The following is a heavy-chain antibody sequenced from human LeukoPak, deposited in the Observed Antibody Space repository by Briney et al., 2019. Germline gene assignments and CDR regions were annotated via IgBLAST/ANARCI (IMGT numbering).Heavy chain of an antibody. CDR3: ARCRCDIAGYEGMRVYNFVS. Sequence: GGSLRLSCAASGRTFSSYAMSWVRQAPGKGLEWVSAISGSGGSTYYADSVKGHFTISRDNSKNTLYLQMNSLRADATALYYCARCRCDIAGYEGMRVYNFVSWGQGTLVTVSS. CDR1: GRTFSSYA. V-gene: IGHV3-23*01. CDR2: ISGSGGST. J-gene: IGHJ4*02. D-gene: IGHD2-15*01.